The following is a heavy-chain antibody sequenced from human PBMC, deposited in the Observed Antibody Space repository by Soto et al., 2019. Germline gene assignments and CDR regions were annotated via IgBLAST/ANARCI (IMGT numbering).Heavy chain of an antibody. J-gene: IGHJ4*02. D-gene: IGHD1-1*01. CDR3: ARLVDRNWHPFFFDY. CDR2: IYYSGST. V-gene: IGHV4-34*01. CDR1: GGSFSNYY. Sequence: SETLSLTCAVYGGSFSNYYWSWIRQLPGKGLEWIGSIYYSGSTHYNPSLKSRVTMSVDTSTNQFSLKLNSVTAADTAVYYCARLVDRNWHPFFFDYWGQGTQVTVSS.